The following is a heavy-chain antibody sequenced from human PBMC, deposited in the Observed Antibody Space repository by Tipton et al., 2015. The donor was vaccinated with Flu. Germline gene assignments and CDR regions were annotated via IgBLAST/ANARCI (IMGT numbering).Heavy chain of an antibody. V-gene: IGHV1-2*06. CDR3: ARDAPYDSSGYSRRPFDY. CDR1: GYTFTGYY. Sequence: QLVQSGAEVKKPGASVKVSCKASGYTFTGYYMHWVRQAPGQGLEWMGRINPNSGGTNYAQKFQGRVTMTRDTSISTAYMELSRLRSDDTAVYYCARDAPYDSSGYSRRPFDYWGQGTLVTVSS. D-gene: IGHD3-22*01. CDR2: INPNSGGT. J-gene: IGHJ4*02.